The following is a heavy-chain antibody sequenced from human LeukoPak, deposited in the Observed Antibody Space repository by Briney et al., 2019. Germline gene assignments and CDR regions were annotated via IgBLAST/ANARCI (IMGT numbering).Heavy chain of an antibody. Sequence: GGSLRLSCAASGFTFSSYSMNWVRQAPGKGLEWVSYTSSTGNTIFYADSVKGRFTISRENAKNALYLQMNSLRAGDTAVYYCARGLYYYDSSGYYGDTFDIWGQGTMVIVSS. CDR3: ARGLYYYDSSGYYGDTFDI. CDR1: GFTFSSYS. J-gene: IGHJ3*02. CDR2: TSSTGNTI. D-gene: IGHD3-22*01. V-gene: IGHV3-48*01.